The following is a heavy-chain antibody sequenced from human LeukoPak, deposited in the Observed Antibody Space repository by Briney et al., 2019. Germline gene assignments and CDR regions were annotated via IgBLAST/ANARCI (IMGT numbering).Heavy chain of an antibody. CDR3: ARGSPDYAILTGYRGVSYFEY. CDR1: GYTFTSYY. Sequence: ASVKVSCKASGYTFTSYYMHWVRQAPGQGLEWMGIINPSGGSTSYAQKFQGRVTMTRDMSTSTVYMELSSLRSEDTAVYYCARGSPDYAILTGYRGVSYFEYWGQGTLVTVSS. V-gene: IGHV1-46*01. D-gene: IGHD3-9*01. J-gene: IGHJ4*02. CDR2: INPSGGST.